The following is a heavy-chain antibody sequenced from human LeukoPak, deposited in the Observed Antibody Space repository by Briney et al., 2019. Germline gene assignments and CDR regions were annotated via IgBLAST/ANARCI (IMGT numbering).Heavy chain of an antibody. CDR3: ASYYGSGSYSAADLRFEANYAFDI. CDR1: GYTFTSYA. D-gene: IGHD3-10*01. Sequence: GASVKVSCKASGYTFTSYAMNWVRQAPGQGLEWMGWINTNTGNPTYAQGFTGRFVFSLDTSVSTAYLQISSLKAEDTAVYYCASYYGSGSYSAADLRFEANYAFDIWGQGTMVTVSS. V-gene: IGHV7-4-1*02. CDR2: INTNTGNP. J-gene: IGHJ3*02.